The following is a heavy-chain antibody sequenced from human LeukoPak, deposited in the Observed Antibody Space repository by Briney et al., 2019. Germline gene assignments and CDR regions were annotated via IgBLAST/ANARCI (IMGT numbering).Heavy chain of an antibody. J-gene: IGHJ4*02. CDR2: IKSKIDGGTT. D-gene: IGHD2-2*01. CDR3: ATDPVAYTSSPPFDS. CDR1: GFTFSRAW. Sequence: GGSLRLSCAASGFTFSRAWMSWVRQVPGKGLEWVGRIKSKIDGGTTDYAAPVKGRFTISRDDSRNMLYLQMNSLKTEDTAVYYCATDPVAYTSSPPFDSWGQGTLVTVSS. V-gene: IGHV3-15*01.